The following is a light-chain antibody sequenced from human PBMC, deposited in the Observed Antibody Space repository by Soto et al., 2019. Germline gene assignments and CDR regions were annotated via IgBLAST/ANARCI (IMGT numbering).Light chain of an antibody. CDR3: SSYTSSSTLNYV. CDR1: SSDVGGYNY. CDR2: EVS. Sequence: QSVLTEPASVSGSPGQSITISGTGTSSDVGGYNYVSWYQQHPGKAPKLMIYEVSNRPSGVSNRFSGSKSGNTASLTISGLQAEDEADYYCSSYTSSSTLNYVFGTGTKVTVL. J-gene: IGLJ1*01. V-gene: IGLV2-14*01.